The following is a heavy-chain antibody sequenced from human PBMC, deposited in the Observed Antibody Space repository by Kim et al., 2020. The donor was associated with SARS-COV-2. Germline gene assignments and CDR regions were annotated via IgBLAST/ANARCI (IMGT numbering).Heavy chain of an antibody. V-gene: IGHV1-69*01. Sequence: NYAPKFQGRVTITAAESTSTAYMELSSLRSEDTAVYYCAREGAKLGVDVWGQGTTVTVSS. CDR3: AREGAKLGVDV. D-gene: IGHD3-10*01. J-gene: IGHJ6*02.